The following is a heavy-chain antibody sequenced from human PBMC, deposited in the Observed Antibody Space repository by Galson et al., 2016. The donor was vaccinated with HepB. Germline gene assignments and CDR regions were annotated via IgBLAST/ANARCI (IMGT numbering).Heavy chain of an antibody. Sequence: SVKVSCKASGGTFSSFALSWVRQAPGQGLEWMGGIIPIFGTANYAQKFQGRVTITADESTSTAYMDLSSLRSEDTAVYYCARAETVVPAALAYGGQGTLVTVSS. CDR3: ARAETVVPAALAY. D-gene: IGHD2-2*01. J-gene: IGHJ4*02. CDR1: GGTFSSFA. CDR2: IIPIFGTA. V-gene: IGHV1-69*13.